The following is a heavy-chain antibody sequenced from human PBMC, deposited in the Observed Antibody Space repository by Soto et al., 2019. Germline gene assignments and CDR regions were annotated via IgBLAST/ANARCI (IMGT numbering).Heavy chain of an antibody. Sequence: QVHLQESGPGLVKPSQTLSLTCTVSGGSISSGGYYWSWIRQHPGKGLEWIGYIYYSGSTYYNPSLKSRVTISVDTSKNQFSLKLSSVTAADTAVYYCARTSSGYDYDAFDIWGQGTMVTVSS. CDR3: ARTSSGYDYDAFDI. J-gene: IGHJ3*02. CDR1: GGSISSGGYY. V-gene: IGHV4-31*03. CDR2: IYYSGST. D-gene: IGHD5-12*01.